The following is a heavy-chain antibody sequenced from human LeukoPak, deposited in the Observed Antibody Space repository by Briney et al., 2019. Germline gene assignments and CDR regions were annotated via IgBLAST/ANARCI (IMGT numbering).Heavy chain of an antibody. Sequence: ASVKVSCKASGYTFTGYYIHWVRQAPGQGLEWMGWINPNSGGTNYAQKLQGRVTMTTDTSTSTAYMELRSLRSDDTAVYYCARTVPIVVVPAAISHYYYYYYMDVWGKGTTVTVSS. V-gene: IGHV1-2*02. CDR2: INPNSGGT. CDR3: ARTVPIVVVPAAISHYYYYYYMDV. J-gene: IGHJ6*03. D-gene: IGHD2-2*02. CDR1: GYTFTGYY.